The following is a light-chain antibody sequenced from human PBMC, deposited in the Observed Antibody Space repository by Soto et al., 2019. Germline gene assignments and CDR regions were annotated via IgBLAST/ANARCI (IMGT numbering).Light chain of an antibody. Sequence: QSVLTQPPSASGTPGQRVTISCSGSSSNIGSNTVNWYQQLPGTAPKLLIYSNNQRPSGVPDRFSGSKSGTSASLAISGLQSEDEADYYCAAWDDSLNAVVFGGGPTLTVL. CDR2: SNN. J-gene: IGLJ2*01. CDR3: AAWDDSLNAVV. V-gene: IGLV1-44*01. CDR1: SSNIGSNT.